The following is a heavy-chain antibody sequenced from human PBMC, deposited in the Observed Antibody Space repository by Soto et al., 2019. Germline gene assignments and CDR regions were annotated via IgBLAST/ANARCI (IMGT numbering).Heavy chain of an antibody. V-gene: IGHV3-48*02. J-gene: IGHJ4*02. CDR3: ARSVEGHFDY. CDR2: ITSDTKTI. D-gene: IGHD6-19*01. Sequence: EVQLVESGGDLVPRGGSLRLSCVASGFTFSVYSMNWVRQAPGKGLEWFAYITSDTKTIKYADSVKGRFTISRDNAKNSMYLQMNSLRDEDTAVYYCARSVEGHFDYWGQGTVVTVSS. CDR1: GFTFSVYS.